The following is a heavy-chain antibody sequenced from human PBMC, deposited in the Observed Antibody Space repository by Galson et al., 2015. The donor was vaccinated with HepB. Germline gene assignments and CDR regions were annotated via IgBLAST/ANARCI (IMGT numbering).Heavy chain of an antibody. CDR1: GFTFSSYA. Sequence: SLRLSCAASGFTFSSYAMSWVRQAPGKGLEWVSAISGSGGSTYYADSVEGRFTISRDNSKNTLYLQMNSLRAEDTAVYYCAKVTTGTTGGYYYYYGMDVWGQGTTVTVSS. J-gene: IGHJ6*02. CDR2: ISGSGGST. V-gene: IGHV3-23*01. D-gene: IGHD1-7*01. CDR3: AKVTTGTTGGYYYYYGMDV.